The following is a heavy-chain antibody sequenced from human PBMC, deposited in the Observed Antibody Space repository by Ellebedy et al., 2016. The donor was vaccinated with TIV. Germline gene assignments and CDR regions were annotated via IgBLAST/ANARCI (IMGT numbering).Heavy chain of an antibody. V-gene: IGHV4-39*07. CDR2: IWHTGTS. CDR1: GGSISSSSFN. J-gene: IGHJ3*02. D-gene: IGHD3-16*01. Sequence: MPSETLSLTCTVSGGSISSSSFNWGWIRQPPGKGLEWIGTIWHTGTSWYNTSLESRLTVSVDPSKNQFSMKLSSLSAADTALYYCVRGGGNAFDIWGQGTKVTVSS. CDR3: VRGGGNAFDI.